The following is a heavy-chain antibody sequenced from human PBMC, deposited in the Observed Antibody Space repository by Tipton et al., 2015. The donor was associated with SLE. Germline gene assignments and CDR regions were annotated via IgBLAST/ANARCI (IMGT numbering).Heavy chain of an antibody. D-gene: IGHD4-17*01. CDR1: GGSISSSSYY. V-gene: IGHV4-39*07. CDR3: ARGSDGEYVRYFDV. CDR2: IYYSGNN. J-gene: IGHJ2*01. Sequence: TLSLTCTVSGGSISSSSYYWGWIRQPPGKGLEWVGSIYYSGNNYYKPSLNSRVTISLDTSKNQFSLKLTSVTAADTAVYYCARGSDGEYVRYFDVWGPGTLVTVSS.